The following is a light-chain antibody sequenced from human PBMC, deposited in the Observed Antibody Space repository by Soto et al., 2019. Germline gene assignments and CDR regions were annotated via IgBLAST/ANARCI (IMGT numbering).Light chain of an antibody. V-gene: IGKV3-11*01. CDR1: QSVSSY. CDR2: DAS. Sequence: EIVLTQSPATLSLSPGERVTLSCRASQSVSSYLAWYQQKPGQAPRLLIYDASNRATGIPARFSGSGSGTDFTLTISRLEPEDFAVYYCQQYSLSPLTFGGGTKVDIK. CDR3: QQYSLSPLT. J-gene: IGKJ4*01.